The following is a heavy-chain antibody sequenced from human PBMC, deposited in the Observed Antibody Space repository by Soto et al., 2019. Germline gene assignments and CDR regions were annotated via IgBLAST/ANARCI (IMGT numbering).Heavy chain of an antibody. Sequence: QVQLVESGGGVVQPGRSLRLSCAASGFTFSSYGMHWVRQAPGKGLEWVAVISYDGSNKYYADSVKGRFTISRDNSKNTRYLQMNSLSAEDTAVYYCAKDPGTMVALQYYFDYWGQGTLVTVSS. J-gene: IGHJ4*02. D-gene: IGHD3-10*01. V-gene: IGHV3-30*18. CDR3: AKDPGTMVALQYYFDY. CDR1: GFTFSSYG. CDR2: ISYDGSNK.